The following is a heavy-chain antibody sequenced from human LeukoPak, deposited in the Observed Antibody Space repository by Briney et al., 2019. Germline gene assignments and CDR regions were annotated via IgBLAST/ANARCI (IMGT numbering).Heavy chain of an antibody. V-gene: IGHV3-64*01. CDR1: GFTFSDYW. J-gene: IGHJ4*02. CDR2: ISSNGGST. CDR3: ARAKWELLYADY. Sequence: GGSLRLSCAASGFTFSDYWMHWVRQAPGKGLEYVSAISSNGGSTYYANSVKGRFTISRDNSKNTLYLQMGSLRAEDMAVYYCARAKWELLYADYWGQGTLVTVSS. D-gene: IGHD1-26*01.